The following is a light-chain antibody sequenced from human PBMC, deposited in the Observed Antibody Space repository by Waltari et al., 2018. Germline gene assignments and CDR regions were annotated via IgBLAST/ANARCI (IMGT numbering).Light chain of an antibody. V-gene: IGLV3-10*01. CDR1: LLTKKF. CDR3: YSTDIFRSERGV. Sequence: SYELTQPPSVSVSPGQTATITCSGDLLTKKFTYWFQQKSGQAPVMVIYEDTKRLFAIPERFSGSSSGATAALTITGAQVEDEADYYCYSTDIFRSERGVFGGGTKLLVL. CDR2: EDT. J-gene: IGLJ2*01.